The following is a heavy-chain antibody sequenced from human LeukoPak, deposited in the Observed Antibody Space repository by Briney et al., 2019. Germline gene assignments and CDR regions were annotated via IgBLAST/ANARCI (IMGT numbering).Heavy chain of an antibody. Sequence: PGGSLRLSCAGSGFTFSSYWMSWVRQAPGKGREGVANIKQDGSEKDYVDSGKGRFTISRDNAKNSMYLQMNSLRAEDTAVYYCARLTHYLTGPTTVAFDYWGQGTLVTVSS. CDR2: IKQDGSEK. D-gene: IGHD1-20*01. CDR1: GFTFSSYW. V-gene: IGHV3-7*01. CDR3: ARLTHYLTGPTTVAFDY. J-gene: IGHJ4*02.